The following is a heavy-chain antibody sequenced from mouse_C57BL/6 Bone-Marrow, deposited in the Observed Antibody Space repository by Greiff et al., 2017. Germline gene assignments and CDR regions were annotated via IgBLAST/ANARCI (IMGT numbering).Heavy chain of an antibody. CDR1: GYTFTSYG. CDR3: ARGRGIYDGYYVLAY. CDR2: IYPRSGNT. Sequence: QVQLQQSGAELARPGASVKLSCKASGYTFTSYGISWVKQRTGQGLEWIGEIYPRSGNTYYNEKFKGKATLTADKSSSTAYMELRSLTSEDSAVYFCARGRGIYDGYYVLAYWGQGTLVTVSA. V-gene: IGHV1-81*01. J-gene: IGHJ3*01. D-gene: IGHD2-3*01.